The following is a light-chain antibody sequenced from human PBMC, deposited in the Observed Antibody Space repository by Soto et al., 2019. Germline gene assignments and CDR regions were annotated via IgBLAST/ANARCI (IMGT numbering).Light chain of an antibody. CDR1: QIVSSN. J-gene: IGKJ1*01. V-gene: IGKV3-15*01. CDR2: GAS. CDR3: QQCNNWWT. Sequence: EIVMTQSPATLSVSPGERATLSCRASQIVSSNLAWYQQKPGQAPRLLIYGASTRATGIPARFSGSGSGTEFTLTISSLQSEDFAVYYCQQCNNWWTFGQGTKVEIK.